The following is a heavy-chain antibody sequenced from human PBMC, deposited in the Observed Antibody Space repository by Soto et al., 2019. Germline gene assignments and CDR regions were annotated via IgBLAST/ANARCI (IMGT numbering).Heavy chain of an antibody. V-gene: IGHV1-69*13. CDR1: GGTFSSYA. CDR2: IIPIFGTA. D-gene: IGHD3-9*01. Sequence: SVKVSCKASGGTFSSYAISWVRQAPGQGLEWMGGIIPIFGTANYAQKFQGRVTITADESTSTAYMELSSLRSEDTAVYYCARGGDYDILTGYSHEWFDPWGQGTLVTVSS. CDR3: ARGGDYDILTGYSHEWFDP. J-gene: IGHJ5*02.